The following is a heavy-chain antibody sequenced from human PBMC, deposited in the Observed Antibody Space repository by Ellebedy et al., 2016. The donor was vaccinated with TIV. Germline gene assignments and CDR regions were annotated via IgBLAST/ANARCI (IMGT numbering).Heavy chain of an antibody. Sequence: MPGGSLRLSCRVSGGSVSSTRYYWAWIRQPPGKGLEYIGSVYYSGSPYYNPSFKSRVTLSADTSKNQFSLNLRTVTAADTAVYYGARTDPWQPIEDWGQGILVSVSS. CDR3: ARTDPWQPIED. CDR2: VYYSGSP. J-gene: IGHJ4*02. CDR1: GGSVSSTRYY. D-gene: IGHD2-21*02. V-gene: IGHV4-39*01.